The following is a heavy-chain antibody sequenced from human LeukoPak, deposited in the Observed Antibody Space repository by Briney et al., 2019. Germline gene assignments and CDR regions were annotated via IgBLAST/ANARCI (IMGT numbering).Heavy chain of an antibody. V-gene: IGHV3-23*01. J-gene: IGHJ4*02. Sequence: GGSLSLSGAASGFTFSSYAMSWVRQAPGKGLEWVSAISGSGGSTYYADSVKGRFTISRDNSKNTLYLQMNSLRAEDTAVYYCAKGAVITMVRGVISAHFDYWGQRTLVTVSS. CDR2: ISGSGGST. CDR1: GFTFSSYA. CDR3: AKGAVITMVRGVISAHFDY. D-gene: IGHD3-10*01.